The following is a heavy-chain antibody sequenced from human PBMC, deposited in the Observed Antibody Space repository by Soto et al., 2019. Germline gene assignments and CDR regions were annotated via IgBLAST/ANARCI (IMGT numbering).Heavy chain of an antibody. CDR1: GGSFSGYY. CDR2: INHSGST. V-gene: IGHV4-34*01. J-gene: IGHJ4*01. Sequence: QVQLQQWGAGLLKPSETLSLTCAVYGGSFSGYYWSWIRQPPGKGLEWIGEINHSGSTNYNPSLKSRVTLSVDTSKNQFSLKLSSVTAADTAVYYCAREWTTVSDYWGQGNLVTVSS. CDR3: AREWTTVSDY. D-gene: IGHD4-17*01.